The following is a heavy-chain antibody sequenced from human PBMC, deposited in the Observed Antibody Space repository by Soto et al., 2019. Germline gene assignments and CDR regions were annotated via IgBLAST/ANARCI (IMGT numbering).Heavy chain of an antibody. CDR1: GFTFGNFW. V-gene: IGHV3-74*03. CDR2: IGPGGTDI. D-gene: IGHD1-26*01. J-gene: IGHJ5*02. CDR3: AKLPWEVAPS. Sequence: GGSLRLSCSDSGFTFGNFWIHWVRQAPGKGLEWVSHIGPGGTDIVYADSVKGRFIISRDNARNPVYLQMNSLEAEDTAVYLCAKLPWEVAPSWGQGTQVTVSS.